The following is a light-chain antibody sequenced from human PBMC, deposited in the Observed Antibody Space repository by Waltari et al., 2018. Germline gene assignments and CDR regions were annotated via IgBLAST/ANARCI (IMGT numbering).Light chain of an antibody. J-gene: IGKJ1*01. V-gene: IGKV3-15*01. CDR1: QTVSSN. CDR3: QQYNDWPPT. CDR2: GAS. Sequence: VMTQSPRTLSFSPGERVTLSCRASQTVSSNLAWYQQKPGQDPRLLISGASTRATGIPARFSGSGSGTEFTLTISSLQSEDSAIFYCQQYNDWPPTFGQGTKVEIK.